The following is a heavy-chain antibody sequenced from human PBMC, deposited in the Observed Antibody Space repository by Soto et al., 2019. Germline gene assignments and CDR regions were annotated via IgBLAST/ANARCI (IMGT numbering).Heavy chain of an antibody. J-gene: IGHJ5*02. CDR2: IYYSGST. D-gene: IGHD3-10*01. V-gene: IGHV4-59*01. CDR3: ARDHGVSGTNWFDP. Sequence: SDTLSLTCTVSGGYISSYYWSLIRPPPGKGLEWIGYIYYSGSTNYNPSLKSRVTISVDTSKNQFSLKLSSVTAADTAVYYCARDHGVSGTNWFDPWGQGTLVTVSS. CDR1: GGYISSYY.